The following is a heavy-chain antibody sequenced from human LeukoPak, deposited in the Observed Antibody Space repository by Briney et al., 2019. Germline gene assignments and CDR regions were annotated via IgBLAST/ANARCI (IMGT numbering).Heavy chain of an antibody. CDR1: GFTFKNYG. D-gene: IGHD6-13*01. Sequence: PGASLRLSCAASGFTFKNYGMAWVRQTPGKGLEWVSTIGEQYDDTHYADSVKGRFTISRDNSKNTLYLQMNSLRAEDTAVYYCARDLSSSSFGPMDVWGQGTTVTVSS. V-gene: IGHV3-23*01. J-gene: IGHJ6*02. CDR3: ARDLSSSSFGPMDV. CDR2: IGEQYDDT.